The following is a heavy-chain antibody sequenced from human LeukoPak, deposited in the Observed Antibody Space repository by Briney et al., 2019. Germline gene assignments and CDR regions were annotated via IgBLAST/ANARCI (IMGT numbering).Heavy chain of an antibody. CDR2: IYYSGST. D-gene: IGHD6-19*01. CDR1: GGSIRSDY. V-gene: IGHV4-59*04. J-gene: IGHJ4*02. CDR3: ARTASYSSGSFDY. Sequence: SETLSLTCSVSGGSIRSDYWSWIRQPPGKGLEWIGYIYYSGSTYYDPSLKSRVTLSVDTSKNQFSLKLSSVTAVDTAVYYCARTASYSSGSFDYWGQGTLVTVSS.